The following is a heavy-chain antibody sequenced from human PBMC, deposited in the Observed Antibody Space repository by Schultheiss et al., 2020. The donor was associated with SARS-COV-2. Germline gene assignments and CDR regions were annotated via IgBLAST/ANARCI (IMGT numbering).Heavy chain of an antibody. CDR2: ISSSGSTI. V-gene: IGHV3-48*04. J-gene: IGHJ6*03. Sequence: GGSLRLSCAASGFTFSSYGMHWVRQAPGKGLEWVSYISSSGSTIYYADSVKGRFTISRDNAKNSLYLQMNSLRAEDTAVYYCAREAEDSSWGYYYYYMDVWGKGTTVTVSS. CDR1: GFTFSSYG. D-gene: IGHD6-6*01. CDR3: AREAEDSSWGYYYYYMDV.